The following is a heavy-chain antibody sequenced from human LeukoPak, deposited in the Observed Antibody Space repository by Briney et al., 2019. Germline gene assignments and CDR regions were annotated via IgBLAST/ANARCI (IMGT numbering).Heavy chain of an antibody. Sequence: GGSLRLSCAASGFTFSASDMNWVRQTPGKGLEWVSSISSSSSYIYYADSVKGRFTISRDNSKNTLYLQMNSLRAEDTAVYYCAKSTTLGDFDYWGQGTLVTVSS. CDR2: ISSSSSYI. J-gene: IGHJ4*02. CDR1: GFTFSASD. CDR3: AKSTTLGDFDY. V-gene: IGHV3-21*04. D-gene: IGHD4-23*01.